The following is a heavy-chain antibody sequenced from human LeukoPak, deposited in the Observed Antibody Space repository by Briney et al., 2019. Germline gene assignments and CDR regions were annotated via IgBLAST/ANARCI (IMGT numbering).Heavy chain of an antibody. CDR3: AHRDTAMVTGYFDY. CDR2: IYWDDDK. D-gene: IGHD5-18*01. CDR1: GFSLSTSGVG. V-gene: IGHV2-5*02. J-gene: IGHJ4*02. Sequence: SGPTLVKPTQTLTLTCTFSGFSLSTSGVGVGWIRQPPGQALEWLAAIYWDDDKRYSPTLKSRLTITKDTSKNQVVLTMTNMDPVDTATYHCAHRDTAMVTGYFDYWGQGTLVTVSS.